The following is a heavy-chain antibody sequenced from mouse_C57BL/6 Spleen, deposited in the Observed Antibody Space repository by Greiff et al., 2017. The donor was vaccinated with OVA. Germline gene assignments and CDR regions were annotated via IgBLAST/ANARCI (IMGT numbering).Heavy chain of an antibody. J-gene: IGHJ2*01. V-gene: IGHV1-47*01. CDR2: FHPYNDDT. CDR3: ARGNYDYDAPYFDY. D-gene: IGHD2-4*01. CDR1: GYTFTTYP. Sequence: QVQLKESGAELVKPGASVKMSCKASGYTFTTYPIEWMKQNHGKSLEWIGNFHPYNDDTKYNEKFKGKATLTVEKSSSTVYLELSRLTSDDSAVYYCARGNYDYDAPYFDYWGQGTTLTVSS.